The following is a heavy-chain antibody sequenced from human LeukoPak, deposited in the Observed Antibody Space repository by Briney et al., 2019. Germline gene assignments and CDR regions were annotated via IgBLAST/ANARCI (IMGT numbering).Heavy chain of an antibody. J-gene: IGHJ6*03. CDR2: INPNSGGT. CDR1: GYTFTGYY. CDR3: ARSLGGYSGYDSGEWLVNYYMDV. D-gene: IGHD5-12*01. V-gene: IGHV1-2*02. Sequence: GASVKVSCKASGYTFTGYYMHWVRQAPGQGLEWMGWINPNSGGTNYAQKFQGRVTMTRDTSISTAYMELSRLRSDDTAVYYCARSLGGYSGYDSGEWLVNYYMDVWGKGTTVTVSS.